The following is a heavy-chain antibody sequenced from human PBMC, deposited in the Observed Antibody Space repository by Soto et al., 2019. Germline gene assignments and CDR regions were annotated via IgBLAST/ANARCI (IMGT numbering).Heavy chain of an antibody. J-gene: IGHJ4*02. Sequence: QVQLQESGPGLLKPLETLSLTCTVSGVSLNSGHYYWVWIRQSPGKGLAWIASIYYDERTYYNPSLKSRVTISTDKPKNQFSLTLKSVTAADTAVYYCGKVLIGATRHTDVDSWGQGALVTVSS. CDR2: IYYDERT. V-gene: IGHV4-39*01. CDR3: GKVLIGATRHTDVDS. D-gene: IGHD2-15*01. CDR1: GVSLNSGHYY.